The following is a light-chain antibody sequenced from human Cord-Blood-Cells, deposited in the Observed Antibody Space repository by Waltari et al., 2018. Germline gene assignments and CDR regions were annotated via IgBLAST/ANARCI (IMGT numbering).Light chain of an antibody. CDR2: GAS. CDR3: QQYNNWPYS. J-gene: IGKJ2*03. V-gene: IGKV3-15*01. CDR1: QRVSSN. Sequence: EIVMTQSPATLSVSPGESATPSCRASQRVSSNLAWYQQKPVQAPRLLIYGASTRATGIPARFSGSGSGTEFTHTISSLQSEDFAVYYCQQYNNWPYSFGQGTKLEIK.